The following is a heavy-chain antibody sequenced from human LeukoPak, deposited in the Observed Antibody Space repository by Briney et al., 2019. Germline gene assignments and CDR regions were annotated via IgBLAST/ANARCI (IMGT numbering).Heavy chain of an antibody. CDR3: ARGGSGSYFGDFDY. CDR1: GGSFSGYY. D-gene: IGHD1-26*01. Sequence: PSETLSLTCAVYGGSFSGYYWSWTRQPPGKGLEWIGEINHSGSTNYNPSLKSRVTISVDTSENQFSLKLSSVTAADTAVYYCARGGSGSYFGDFDYWGQGTLVTVSS. CDR2: INHSGST. V-gene: IGHV4-34*01. J-gene: IGHJ4*02.